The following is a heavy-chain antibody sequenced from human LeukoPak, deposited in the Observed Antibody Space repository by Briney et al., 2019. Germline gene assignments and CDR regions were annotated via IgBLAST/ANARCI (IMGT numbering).Heavy chain of an antibody. J-gene: IGHJ6*03. CDR1: GFTFSSYS. D-gene: IGHD3-10*01. V-gene: IGHV3-21*01. CDR2: ISSSSSYI. Sequence: KSGGSLRLSCAASGFTFSSYSMNWVRQAPGKGLEWVSSISSSSSYIYYADSVKGRFTISRDNAKNSLYLQMNSLRAEDTAVYYCARDGRLWFGEFLSYYYMDVWGKGTTVTVSS. CDR3: ARDGRLWFGEFLSYYYMDV.